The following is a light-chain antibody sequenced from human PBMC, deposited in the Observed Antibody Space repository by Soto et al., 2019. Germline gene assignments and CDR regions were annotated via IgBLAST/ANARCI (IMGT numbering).Light chain of an antibody. V-gene: IGLV2-14*01. Sequence: QSALTQPASVSGSPGQSITISCTGTSSDVGAYDYVSWYQQHPGKAPKFLIYEVNNRPSGVSDRFSGSKSGNTASLTISRLQAEDEAHYYCSSYTTSTTLVFGGGTKVTVL. J-gene: IGLJ2*01. CDR1: SSDVGAYDY. CDR3: SSYTTSTTLV. CDR2: EVN.